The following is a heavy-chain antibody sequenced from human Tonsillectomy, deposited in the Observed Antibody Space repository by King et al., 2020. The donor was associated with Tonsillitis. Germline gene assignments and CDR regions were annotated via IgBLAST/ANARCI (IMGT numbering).Heavy chain of an antibody. Sequence: QLVQSGAEVKKPGESLKISCEASGYTFTNYWIAWVRQMPGKGLECMGIIFPADSDTRYSPSFQGQVTISADQSISTAYLQWSSLKASDTAIYYCLRGDSGVEDSNTYYGPGLAFDIWGQGTMVTVSS. CDR3: LRGDSGVEDSNTYYGPGLAFDI. CDR1: GYTFTNYW. V-gene: IGHV5-51*01. J-gene: IGHJ3*02. CDR2: IFPADSDT. D-gene: IGHD2/OR15-2a*01.